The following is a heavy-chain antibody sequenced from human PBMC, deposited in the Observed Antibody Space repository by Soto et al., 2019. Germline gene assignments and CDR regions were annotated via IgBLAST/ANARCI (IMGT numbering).Heavy chain of an antibody. Sequence: QVQLQQWGAGPLRPLETLSLTCGVSGGSFSGYYWAWIRQSPGKGLEWIGEINDRGSINYNPSLKTGGSVSVDTSKNHHSLNLGSVTAADTAVYYCARESHDILTGPPWVWYFDLWGRGTLVTVSS. CDR2: INDRGSI. CDR3: ARESHDILTGPPWVWYFDL. J-gene: IGHJ2*01. V-gene: IGHV4-34*01. D-gene: IGHD3-9*01. CDR1: GGSFSGYY.